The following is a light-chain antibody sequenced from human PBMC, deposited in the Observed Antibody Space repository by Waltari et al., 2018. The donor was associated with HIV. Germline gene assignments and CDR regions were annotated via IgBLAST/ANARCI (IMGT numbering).Light chain of an antibody. CDR1: QSVSDY. Sequence: EIVLTQSPATLSLSPGERATLSCRASQSVSDYLAWYQQKPGQAPRLLIYDASNRATGIPARFSGSGSGTDFTLTISSLEPEDFAVYHCQQRSNWPMFTFGQGTKVEI. J-gene: IGKJ2*01. CDR3: QQRSNWPMFT. CDR2: DAS. V-gene: IGKV3-11*01.